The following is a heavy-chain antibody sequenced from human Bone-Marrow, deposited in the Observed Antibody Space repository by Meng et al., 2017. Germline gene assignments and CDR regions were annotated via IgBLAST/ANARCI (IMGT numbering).Heavy chain of an antibody. D-gene: IGHD6-19*01. CDR2: IIPIFGTA. J-gene: IGHJ2*01. CDR3: ARAAVADLNWYFDL. V-gene: IGHV1-69*05. CDR1: GGTFSSYA. Sequence: QVQLVPAGAGVNVPVSSVKVSCKASGGTFSSYAISWVRQAPGQGLEWMGGIIPIFGTANYAQKFQGRVTITTDESTSTAYMELSSLRSEDTAVYYCARAAVADLNWYFDLWGRGTLVTVSS.